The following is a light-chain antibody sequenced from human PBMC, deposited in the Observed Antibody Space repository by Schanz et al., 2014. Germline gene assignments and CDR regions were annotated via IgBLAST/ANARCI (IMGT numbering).Light chain of an antibody. Sequence: EIVLTQSPGTLSLSPGERATLSCRASQSVTSSYLAWYQQKPGQAPRLLIYSASNRATGIPARFSGSGSGTDFTLTISSLEPEDFAVYYCQQRNNWPLTFGGGTKVEIK. CDR2: SAS. CDR1: QSVTSSY. J-gene: IGKJ4*01. CDR3: QQRNNWPLT. V-gene: IGKV3-11*01.